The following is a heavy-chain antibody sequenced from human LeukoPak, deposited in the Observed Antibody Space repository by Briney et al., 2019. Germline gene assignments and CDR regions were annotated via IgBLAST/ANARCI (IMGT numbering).Heavy chain of an antibody. CDR3: ARDPSSRVTGDF. V-gene: IGHV3-30-3*01. D-gene: IGHD3-10*01. CDR2: ISFDGNNQ. Sequence: GRSLRLSCAASGFIFSNYVMHWVRQAPGKGLEWVALISFDGNNQYYAHSVKGRFTISRDYSKNTLYLQMNSLSTEDTAVYYCARDPSSRVTGDFWGQGTLVTVSS. J-gene: IGHJ4*02. CDR1: GFIFSNYV.